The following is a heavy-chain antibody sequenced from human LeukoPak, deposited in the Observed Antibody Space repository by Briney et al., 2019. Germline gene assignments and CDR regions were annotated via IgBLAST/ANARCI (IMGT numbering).Heavy chain of an antibody. Sequence: SETLSLTCSVSGGSISNYYWGWIRQPPGKGLEWIGSIYYSGSTYYNPSLKSRVTISVDTSKNQFSLKLSSVTAADTAVYYCARSVEGYCSGGSCYYYSYYMDVWGKGTTVTVSS. D-gene: IGHD2-15*01. J-gene: IGHJ6*03. CDR2: IYYSGST. CDR1: GGSISNYY. CDR3: ARSVEGYCSGGSCYYYSYYMDV. V-gene: IGHV4-39*07.